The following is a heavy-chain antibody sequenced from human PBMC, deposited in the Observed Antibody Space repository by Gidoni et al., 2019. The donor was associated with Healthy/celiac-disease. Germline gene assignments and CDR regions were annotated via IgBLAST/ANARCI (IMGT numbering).Heavy chain of an antibody. CDR2: IKSKTDGGTT. V-gene: IGHV3-15*01. Sequence: EVQLVEYGGGLVKPGGSLRLSCAASGFTFSHDWMSWLRQAPGKGLEWVGRIKSKTDGGTTDYAAPVQGRSTISRDDSKNPLYLQLTRLTTEDTAVFYCTTLLHRSGGSCYSDWGQGPLVTVSS. J-gene: IGHJ4*02. D-gene: IGHD2-15*01. CDR1: GFTFSHDW. CDR3: TTLLHRSGGSCYSD.